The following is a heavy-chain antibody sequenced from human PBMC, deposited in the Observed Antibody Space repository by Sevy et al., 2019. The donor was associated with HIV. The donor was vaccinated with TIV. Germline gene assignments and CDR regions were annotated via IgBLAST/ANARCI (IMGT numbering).Heavy chain of an antibody. Sequence: ASVKVSCKVSGYTLTELSMHWVRQAPGKGLEWMGGFDPEDGETIYAQKFQGRVTMTEDTSTDTAYMELSSLRSEDTAVYYSATAASSSWDFDYWGQGTLVTVSS. J-gene: IGHJ4*02. CDR2: FDPEDGET. D-gene: IGHD6-13*01. CDR1: GYTLTELS. V-gene: IGHV1-24*01. CDR3: ATAASSSWDFDY.